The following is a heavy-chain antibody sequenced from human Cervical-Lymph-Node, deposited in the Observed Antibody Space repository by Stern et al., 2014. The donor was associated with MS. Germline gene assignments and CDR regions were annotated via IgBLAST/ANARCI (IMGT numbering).Heavy chain of an antibody. CDR2: VGVFNGDG. D-gene: IGHD3-3*01. CDR3: ASEKYSYYDDQRTPGGFDP. Sequence: QMQLVQSGPEVKKPGTSVKVSCKASGITFSQSAVHWLRQARGQRPEWIGWVGVFNGDGNYAPTFPERGTITRDIPTSTAYMELRTLKSEDTPVYYCASEKYSYYDDQRTPGGFDPWGQGTLVTVSS. V-gene: IGHV1-58*01. J-gene: IGHJ5*02. CDR1: GITFSQSA.